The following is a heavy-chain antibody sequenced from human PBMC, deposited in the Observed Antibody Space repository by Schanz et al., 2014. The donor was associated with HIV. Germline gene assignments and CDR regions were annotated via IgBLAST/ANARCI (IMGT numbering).Heavy chain of an antibody. V-gene: IGHV3-30*18. D-gene: IGHD3-22*01. CDR3: AKDRNYYDSKYRGKGNYYYYYGMDV. CDR2: ISYDGTKK. J-gene: IGHJ6*02. CDR1: GFTFSTND. Sequence: QVQLVESGGGVVQPGRSLRLSCAASGFTFSTNDMHWVRQVPGKGLEWVAVISYDGTKKNYADSMKGRFSISRDNSKNTVYLQMKSLRSNDTAVYYCAKDRNYYDSKYRGKGNYYYYYGMDVWDQGTTVTVSS.